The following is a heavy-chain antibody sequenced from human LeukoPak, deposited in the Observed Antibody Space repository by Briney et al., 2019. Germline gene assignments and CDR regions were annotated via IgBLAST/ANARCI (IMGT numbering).Heavy chain of an antibody. CDR2: INQDGSNK. D-gene: IGHD3-3*01. Sequence: GGSLRLSCAASGFTISNYWMSWVRQAPGKGLEWVANINQDGSNKYYADSVKGRFTISRDNSKNTLYLQMNSLRAENTAVYYCARGAYDFWSGYPIDDDYWGQGTLVTVSS. J-gene: IGHJ4*02. CDR3: ARGAYDFWSGYPIDDDY. CDR1: GFTISNYW. V-gene: IGHV3-7*02.